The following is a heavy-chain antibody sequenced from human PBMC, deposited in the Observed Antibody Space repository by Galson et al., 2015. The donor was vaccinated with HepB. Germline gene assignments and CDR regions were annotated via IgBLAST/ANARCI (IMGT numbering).Heavy chain of an antibody. CDR3: AKAFYDSSGYPFDY. V-gene: IGHV3-30*02. CDR1: GFTFSSYG. CDR2: IRYDGSNK. D-gene: IGHD3-22*01. Sequence: SLRLSCAASGFTFSSYGMHWVRQAPGKGLEWVAFIRYDGSNKYYADSVKGRFTISRDNSKNTLYLQMNSLRAEDTAVYYCAKAFYDSSGYPFDYWGQGTLVTVSS. J-gene: IGHJ4*02.